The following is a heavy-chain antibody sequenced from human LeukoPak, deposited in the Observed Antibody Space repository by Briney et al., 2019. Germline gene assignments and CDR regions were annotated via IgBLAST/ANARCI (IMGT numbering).Heavy chain of an antibody. CDR3: AREAIAAAGTSWYFDY. CDR1: GFTFRSYW. Sequence: PGGSLRLSCAASGFTFRSYWMSWVRRAPGKGLEWVVNINQDGSVKYYVDSVKGRFTISRDNAKNSLYLQMNSLRPEDMAVYYCAREAIAAAGTSWYFDYWGQGTLVTVSS. J-gene: IGHJ4*02. CDR2: INQDGSVK. D-gene: IGHD6-13*01. V-gene: IGHV3-7*04.